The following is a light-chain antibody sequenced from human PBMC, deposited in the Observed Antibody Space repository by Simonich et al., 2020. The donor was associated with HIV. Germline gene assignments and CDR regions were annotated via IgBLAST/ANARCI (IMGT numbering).Light chain of an antibody. CDR3: QQYNSHSLT. CDR1: QCISSC. CDR2: KAS. Sequence: DIQMTQSPSTLSASVGDKVTITCRASQCISSCLAWYQQKPGKAPKLLIYKASSLESGGPSRCSGSGSGTEFTLTISSLQPDDFATYYCQQYNSHSLTFGGGTKVEIK. J-gene: IGKJ4*01. V-gene: IGKV1-5*03.